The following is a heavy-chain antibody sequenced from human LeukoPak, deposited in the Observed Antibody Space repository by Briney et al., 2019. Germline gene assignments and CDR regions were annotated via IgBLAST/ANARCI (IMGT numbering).Heavy chain of an antibody. D-gene: IGHD2-2*01. J-gene: IGHJ4*02. CDR1: GFTFSSYA. Sequence: GGSLRLSCAASGFTFSSYAMSWARQAPGKGLEWVSAISGSGGSTYYADSVKGRFTISRDNSKNTLYLQMNSLRAEDTAVYYCAKGGYCSSTSCLAIYWGQGTLVTVSS. V-gene: IGHV3-23*01. CDR3: AKGGYCSSTSCLAIY. CDR2: ISGSGGST.